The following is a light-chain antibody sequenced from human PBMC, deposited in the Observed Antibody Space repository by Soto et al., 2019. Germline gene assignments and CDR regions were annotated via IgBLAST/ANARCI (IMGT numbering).Light chain of an antibody. J-gene: IGKJ1*01. Sequence: EIVMTQSPATLSVSPGERATLSGRASQSVSSNLAWYQQKPGQAPRLLMYGASTRATGIPARLSGTGSGTDFTLTVSSLQSEDFAVYYCQQYDNWPQTFGQGTKVDIK. CDR3: QQYDNWPQT. CDR1: QSVSSN. V-gene: IGKV3-15*01. CDR2: GAS.